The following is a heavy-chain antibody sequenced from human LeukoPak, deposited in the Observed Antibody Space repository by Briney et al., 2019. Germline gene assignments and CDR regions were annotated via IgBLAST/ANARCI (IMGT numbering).Heavy chain of an antibody. D-gene: IGHD5-18*01. CDR1: GFTFSSYA. CDR2: IRYDGSNK. J-gene: IGHJ4*02. Sequence: GGSLRLTCAASGFTFSSYAMHWVRQAPGKGLEWVAFIRYDGSNKYYADSVKGRFTISRDNSKNTLYLQMNSLRAEDTAVYYCAKDQGGYSYGYDYWGQGTLVTVSS. CDR3: AKDQGGYSYGYDY. V-gene: IGHV3-30*02.